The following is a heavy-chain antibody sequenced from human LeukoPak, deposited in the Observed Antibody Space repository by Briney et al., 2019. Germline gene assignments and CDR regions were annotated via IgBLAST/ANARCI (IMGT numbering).Heavy chain of an antibody. V-gene: IGHV3-23*01. CDR2: IGGDGDTT. CDR3: AKMVYDRWFDT. Sequence: GGSLRLSCAAYGFTFTNYVMGWVRQAAGKGLEWVSGIGGDGDTTFYADSVKGRFTISRDNFRNTLYLQTNSLRAKHTALYCCAKMVYDRWFDTWGQGTLVTVSS. CDR1: GFTFTNYV. D-gene: IGHD2-8*01. J-gene: IGHJ5*02.